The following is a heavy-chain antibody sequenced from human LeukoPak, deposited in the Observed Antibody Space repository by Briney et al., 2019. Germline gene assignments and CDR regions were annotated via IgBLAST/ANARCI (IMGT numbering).Heavy chain of an antibody. V-gene: IGHV3-9*01. CDR3: AKGASSGWYLGWFDP. J-gene: IGHJ5*02. CDR2: ISWNSGSI. Sequence: GGSLRLSCAASGFTFDDYAMHWVRQAPGKGLEWVSGISWNSGSIGYADSVKGRFTISRDNAKNSLYLQMNSLRAEDTALYYCAKGASSGWYLGWFDPWGQGTLVTVSS. CDR1: GFTFDDYA. D-gene: IGHD6-19*01.